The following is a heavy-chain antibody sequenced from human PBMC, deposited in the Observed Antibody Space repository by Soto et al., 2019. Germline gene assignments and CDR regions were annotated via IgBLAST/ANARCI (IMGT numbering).Heavy chain of an antibody. CDR2: ISSSSSYI. CDR1: GFTFSSYS. J-gene: IGHJ4*02. Sequence: GGSLRLSCAASGFTFSSYSMNWVRQAPGKGLEWVSSISSSSSYIYYADSVKGRFTISRDNAKNSLYLQMNSLRAEDTAVYYCARDLNPGENYFDYWGQGTLVTVSS. V-gene: IGHV3-21*01. CDR3: ARDLNPGENYFDY.